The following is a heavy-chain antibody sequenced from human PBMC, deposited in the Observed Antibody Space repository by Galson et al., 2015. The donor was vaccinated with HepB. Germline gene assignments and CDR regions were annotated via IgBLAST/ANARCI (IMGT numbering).Heavy chain of an antibody. V-gene: IGHV1-18*01. CDR1: GSTFTSYG. J-gene: IGHJ4*02. D-gene: IGHD6-13*01. CDR3: ARDDGIAAAGNFDY. CDR2: ISAYNGNT. Sequence: SVKVSCKASGSTFTSYGISWVRQAPGQGLEWMGWISAYNGNTNYAQKLQGRVTMTTDTSTSTAYMELRSLRSDDTAVYYCARDDGIAAAGNFDYWGQGTLVTVSS.